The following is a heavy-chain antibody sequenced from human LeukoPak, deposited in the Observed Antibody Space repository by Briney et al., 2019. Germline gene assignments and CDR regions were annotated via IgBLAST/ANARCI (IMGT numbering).Heavy chain of an antibody. CDR3: AREGTGTTFTNGFDP. CDR1: GYTFTGYY. D-gene: IGHD1-7*01. Sequence: ASVKVSCKAAGYTFTGYYMHWVRQAPGQGLEWMGWINPNSGGTNYAQKFQGRVTMTRDTSISTVYMELSRLRSDDTAVYYCAREGTGTTFTNGFDPWGQGTLVTVSS. V-gene: IGHV1-2*02. J-gene: IGHJ5*02. CDR2: INPNSGGT.